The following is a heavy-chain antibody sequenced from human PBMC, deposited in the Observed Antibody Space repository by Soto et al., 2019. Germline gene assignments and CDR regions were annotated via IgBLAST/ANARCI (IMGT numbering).Heavy chain of an antibody. CDR2: ISPGTTYK. CDR3: SRGGGGGLFDL. D-gene: IGHD2-21*01. Sequence: QVQLVESGGGLVKPGGSLRLSCASCGFPFSDHYMSWIRRSPGKGLEFLSYISPGTTYKNYADSVKGRFTISRDNAKSSLYLQLNGLRAEDTAVYFCSRGGGGGLFDLWGQGTFVTVSS. J-gene: IGHJ4*02. V-gene: IGHV3-11*06. CDR1: GFPFSDHY.